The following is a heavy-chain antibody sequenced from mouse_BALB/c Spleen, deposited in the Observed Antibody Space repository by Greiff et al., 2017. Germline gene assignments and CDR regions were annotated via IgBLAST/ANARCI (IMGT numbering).Heavy chain of an antibody. CDR1: GFNIKDTY. J-gene: IGHJ4*01. D-gene: IGHD3-1*01. Sequence: EVKLQESGAELVKPGASVKLSCTASGFNIKDTYMHWVKQRPEQGLEWIGRIDPANGNTKYDPKFQGKATITADTSSNTAYLQLSSLTSEDTAVYYCARSGGYPYAMDYWGQGTSVTVSS. CDR2: IDPANGNT. V-gene: IGHV14-3*02. CDR3: ARSGGYPYAMDY.